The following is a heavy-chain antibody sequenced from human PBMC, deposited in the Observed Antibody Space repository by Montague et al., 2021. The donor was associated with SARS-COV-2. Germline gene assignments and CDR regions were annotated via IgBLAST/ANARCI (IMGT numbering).Heavy chain of an antibody. CDR3: ARGGGRLQYSYYYGMDV. V-gene: IGHV4-59*01. D-gene: IGHD5-12*01. CDR1: GGSMTNNY. Sequence: SETLSLTCSVSGGSMTNNYWSWIRQPPGKGLEWMGYIYYTGSTDYNPSXXSRATLSIDTSKNEFSLKLTYVTAADTAVYYCARGGGRLQYSYYYGMDVWGQGTTITVSS. CDR2: IYYTGST. J-gene: IGHJ6*02.